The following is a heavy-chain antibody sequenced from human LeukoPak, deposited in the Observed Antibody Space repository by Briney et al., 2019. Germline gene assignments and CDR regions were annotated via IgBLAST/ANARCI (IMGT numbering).Heavy chain of an antibody. Sequence: PGGSLRLSCSASGFTFSAYAMHWVRQAPGKGLEYVSAINSNGRSTYYADSVKGRFTISRDNSKNAVYLQMSSLRAEDTAIYYCVKELLTTTSAFDYWGQGTLVTVSS. D-gene: IGHD4/OR15-4a*01. J-gene: IGHJ4*02. CDR1: GFTFSAYA. V-gene: IGHV3-64D*09. CDR3: VKELLTTTSAFDY. CDR2: INSNGRST.